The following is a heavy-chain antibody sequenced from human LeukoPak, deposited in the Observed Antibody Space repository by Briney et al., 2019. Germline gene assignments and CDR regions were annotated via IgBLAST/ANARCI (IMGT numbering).Heavy chain of an antibody. CDR3: ARAIDSSSSELDH. J-gene: IGHJ4*02. CDR1: GFSFSSNW. D-gene: IGHD6-6*01. Sequence: GGSLRLSCAAAGFSFSSNWMTWVRQAPGKGLEWVANIKVDVSEKYYVGSVKGRFTISRDNATKSLYLQMNSLRDEDTAVYYSARAIDSSSSELDHWGQGTLVTVSS. V-gene: IGHV3-7*01. CDR2: IKVDVSEK.